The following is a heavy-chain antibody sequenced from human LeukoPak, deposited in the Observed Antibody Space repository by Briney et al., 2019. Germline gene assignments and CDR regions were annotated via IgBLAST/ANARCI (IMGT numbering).Heavy chain of an antibody. CDR1: GGSFSGYY. Sequence: SETLSLTCAVYGGSFSGYYWSWIRQPPGKGLEWIGEINHSGSTNYNPSLKSRVTISVDTSKNQFSLKLSSVTAADTAVYYCARLRAYYDILTGYYIPNWFDPWGQGTLVTVSS. CDR2: INHSGST. CDR3: ARLRAYYDILTGYYIPNWFDP. V-gene: IGHV4-34*01. D-gene: IGHD3-9*01. J-gene: IGHJ5*02.